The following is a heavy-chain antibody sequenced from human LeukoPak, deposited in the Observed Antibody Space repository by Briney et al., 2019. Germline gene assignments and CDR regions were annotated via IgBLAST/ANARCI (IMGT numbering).Heavy chain of an antibody. V-gene: IGHV1-8*01. CDR2: MNPNSGNT. J-gene: IGHJ5*02. CDR3: ARGLRRGHYGSGSYWP. D-gene: IGHD3-10*01. CDR1: GYTFTSYD. Sequence: GASVKVSCKASGYTFTSYDINWVRQATGQGLEWMRCMNPNSGNTGYAQKFQGRVTMTRNTSISTAYMELSSLGSEDTAVYYCARGLRRGHYGSGSYWPWGQGTLVTVSS.